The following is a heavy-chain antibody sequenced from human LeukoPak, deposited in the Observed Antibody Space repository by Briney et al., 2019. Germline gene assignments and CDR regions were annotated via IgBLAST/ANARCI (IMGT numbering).Heavy chain of an antibody. V-gene: IGHV3-66*02. Sequence: GGSLRLSCAASGFTVSSNYMSWVRQAPGKGLEWVSVIYSGGSTYYADFVKGRFTISRDNSKNTLYLQMNSLRAEDTAVYYCASCIAARRGFDYWGQGTLVTVSS. CDR1: GFTVSSNY. J-gene: IGHJ4*02. CDR2: IYSGGST. D-gene: IGHD6-6*01. CDR3: ASCIAARRGFDY.